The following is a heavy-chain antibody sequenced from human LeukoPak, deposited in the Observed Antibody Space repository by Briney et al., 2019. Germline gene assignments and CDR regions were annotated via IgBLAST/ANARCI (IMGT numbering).Heavy chain of an antibody. CDR1: GFTFSSYS. V-gene: IGHV3-23*01. CDR3: AKDLSPGPD. Sequence: PGGSLRLSCAASGFTFSSYSMNWVRQAPGKGLKWVSAIFGSGLSTYYADSVKGRFTISRDNSKNTLYLQMNSLRAEDTAVYYCAKDLSPGPDWGQGTLVTVSS. J-gene: IGHJ4*02. CDR2: IFGSGLST.